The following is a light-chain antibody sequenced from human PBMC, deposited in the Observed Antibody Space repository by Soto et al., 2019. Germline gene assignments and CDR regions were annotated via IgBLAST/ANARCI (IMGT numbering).Light chain of an antibody. J-gene: IGKJ4*02. Sequence: DIQMTQSPSTLSASVGDIVTISCRASQTIGSWLAWYQHKGSEAPTLLIYDASRLQSGVPSRFSGIGYGTEVTITISSPKMDDFGTYSCEQYSSYPQTCGRGTKV. CDR1: QTIGSW. V-gene: IGKV1-5*01. CDR3: EQYSSYPQT. CDR2: DAS.